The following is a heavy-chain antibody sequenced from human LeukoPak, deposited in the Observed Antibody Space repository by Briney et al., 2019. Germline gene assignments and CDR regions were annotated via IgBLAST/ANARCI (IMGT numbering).Heavy chain of an antibody. J-gene: IGHJ4*02. D-gene: IGHD3-9*01. Sequence: PGGTLRLSCAASGFTFSSYGMSWVRQAPGKVLEWVSAISGSGGSTYYADSVRGRFTISRDNSKNTLYLQMNSLRAEDTAVYYCAKDRASLRYFDWLFRFDYWGQGTLVTVSS. CDR1: GFTFSSYG. V-gene: IGHV3-23*01. CDR3: AKDRASLRYFDWLFRFDY. CDR2: ISGSGGST.